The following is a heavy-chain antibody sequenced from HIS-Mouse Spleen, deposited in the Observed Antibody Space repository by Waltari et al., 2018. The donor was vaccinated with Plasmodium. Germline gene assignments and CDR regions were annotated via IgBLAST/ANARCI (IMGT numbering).Heavy chain of an antibody. D-gene: IGHD1-26*01. CDR1: GGSFSGYY. CDR3: ARGGIVGATIDY. J-gene: IGHJ4*02. V-gene: IGHV4-34*01. Sequence: QVQLQQWGPGLLKPSETLSLTCAVYGGSFSGYYWSWIRQPPGKGLEWIGEINHSGSTNYNPSLKSRVTISVDTSKNQFSLKLSSVTAADTAVYYCARGGIVGATIDYWGQGTLVTVSS. CDR2: INHSGST.